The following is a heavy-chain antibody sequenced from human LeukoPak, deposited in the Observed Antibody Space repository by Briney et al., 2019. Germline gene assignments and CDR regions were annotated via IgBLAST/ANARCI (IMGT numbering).Heavy chain of an antibody. Sequence: GGSLRLSCAASGFPFSSYSMTWVRQAPGKGLEWVADIKPDGTTKFYVDSVKGRFTISRDNALNSLYLQMNSLRAEDTAIYYCARSIPYGTTWYGRSDYWGQGTLVTVPS. V-gene: IGHV3-7*03. CDR3: ARSIPYGTTWYGRSDY. CDR2: IKPDGTTK. D-gene: IGHD6-13*01. J-gene: IGHJ4*02. CDR1: GFPFSSYS.